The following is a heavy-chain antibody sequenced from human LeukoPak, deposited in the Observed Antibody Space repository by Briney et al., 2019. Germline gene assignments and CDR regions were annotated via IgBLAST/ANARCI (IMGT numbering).Heavy chain of an antibody. CDR1: GFTVCRNY. V-gene: IGHV3-23*01. CDR3: AKSRVAVIPSGFDH. D-gene: IGHD6-19*01. Sequence: GGSLRLSCAASGFTVCRNYMSWVRQAPGKGLEWVSAISGGAGSTYYADSVKGRCTISRDNSKLYLKMNSLRDEDTAIYYCAKSRVAVIPSGFDHWGQGTLVTVSS. CDR2: ISGGAGST. J-gene: IGHJ4*02.